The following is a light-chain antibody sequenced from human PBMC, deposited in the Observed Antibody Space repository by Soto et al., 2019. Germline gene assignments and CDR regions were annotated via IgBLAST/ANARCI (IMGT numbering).Light chain of an antibody. V-gene: IGLV2-14*01. CDR1: SSDVGGYNY. CDR3: SSYTSSSTLV. Sequence: QSVLTQPASVSGSPGQSITISCTGSSSDVGGYNYVSWYQQHPGKAPKLMIYDVSNRPSGVSNRFSGSKSGYTASLTISGLQAGDEADYYCSSYTSSSTLVFGGGTKVTVL. J-gene: IGLJ2*01. CDR2: DVS.